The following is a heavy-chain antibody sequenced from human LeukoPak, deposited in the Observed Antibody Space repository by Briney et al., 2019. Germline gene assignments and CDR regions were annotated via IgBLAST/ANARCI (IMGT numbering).Heavy chain of an antibody. CDR3: ARDGPRAGRGVIFEN. V-gene: IGHV3-66*01. CDR2: VYSGGST. Sequence: GGSLRLSCAASGFTVSSNYMSWVRQAPGKGLEWVSVVYSGGSTYYADSVRGRFTISRDNSQNTLYLQMNSLRAEDTAVYYCARDGPRAGRGVIFENWGQGTLVTVSS. J-gene: IGHJ4*02. D-gene: IGHD3-10*01. CDR1: GFTVSSNY.